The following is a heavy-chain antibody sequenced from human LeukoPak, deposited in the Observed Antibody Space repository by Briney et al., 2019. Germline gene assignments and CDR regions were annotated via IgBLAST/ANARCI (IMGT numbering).Heavy chain of an antibody. Sequence: PGGSLRLPCAASGFTFSSYSMNWVRQAPGKGLEWVSSISSSSSYIYYADSVKGRFTISRDNAKNSLYLQMNSLRAEDTAVYYCARVGTMVRGVIRYYYYYGMDVWGQGTTVTVSS. CDR2: ISSSSSYI. D-gene: IGHD3-10*01. CDR1: GFTFSSYS. CDR3: ARVGTMVRGVIRYYYYYGMDV. V-gene: IGHV3-21*01. J-gene: IGHJ6*02.